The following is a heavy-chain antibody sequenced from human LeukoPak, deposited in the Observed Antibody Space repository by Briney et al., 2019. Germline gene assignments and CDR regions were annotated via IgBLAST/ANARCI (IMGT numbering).Heavy chain of an antibody. CDR3: AKDVGEVMFDY. CDR1: GFTFTSYD. J-gene: IGHJ4*02. Sequence: PGGSLRLSCAVSGFTFTSYDMHWVRQVIGKGLEWVSGIGTAGDTYSPDSVKGRFTISRDNSKNTLYLQMSSLRAEDTAVYYCAKDVGEVMFDYWGQGTLVTVSS. V-gene: IGHV3-13*01. CDR2: IGTAGDT. D-gene: IGHD1-26*01.